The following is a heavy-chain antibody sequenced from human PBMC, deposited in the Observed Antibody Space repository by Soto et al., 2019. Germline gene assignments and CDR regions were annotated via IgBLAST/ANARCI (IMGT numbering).Heavy chain of an antibody. D-gene: IGHD1-26*01. J-gene: IGHJ4*02. V-gene: IGHV3-23*01. Sequence: GGSLRLSCAASGLIFSNYAWSWVRQAPGRGLEWVSTVDHSGRATHYPDSVKGRFTIPRDDFKSTLHLQISSLGAEDTAIYYCATDVGPSGPVFGYWGQGILVTVSS. CDR2: VDHSGRAT. CDR3: ATDVGPSGPVFGY. CDR1: GLIFSNYA.